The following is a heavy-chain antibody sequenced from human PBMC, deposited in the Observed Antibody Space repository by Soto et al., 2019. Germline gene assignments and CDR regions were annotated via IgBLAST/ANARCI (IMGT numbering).Heavy chain of an antibody. CDR2: IHASNGNT. V-gene: IGHV1-3*01. CDR1: GYTFTTYS. Sequence: QVQLVQSGPEMKKPGASVKLSCKASGYTFTTYSMHWVRQAPGQRLEWMGWIHASNGNTEHSQKFQGRVTITRDTSASKAYLELGSLRSEDTAVYYYERAACSSTSCYNYYAYGMDVWGQGTAVTVS. J-gene: IGHJ6*02. D-gene: IGHD2-2*01. CDR3: ERAACSSTSCYNYYAYGMDV.